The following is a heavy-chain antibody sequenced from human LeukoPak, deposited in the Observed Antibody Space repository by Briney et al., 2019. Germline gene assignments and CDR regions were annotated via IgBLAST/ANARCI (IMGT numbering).Heavy chain of an antibody. CDR1: GRSISSSSYY. CDR3: ASIPGTYDYVWGSYRHAFDI. Sequence: PSETLSLTCTVSGRSISSSSYYWGWLRQPPGKGLEWIGSIYYSGSTYYNPSLKSRVTISVDTSKNQFSLKLCSVTAADTAVYYCASIPGTYDYVWGSYRHAFDIWGQGTMVTVSS. J-gene: IGHJ3*02. CDR2: IYYSGST. V-gene: IGHV4-39*01. D-gene: IGHD3-16*02.